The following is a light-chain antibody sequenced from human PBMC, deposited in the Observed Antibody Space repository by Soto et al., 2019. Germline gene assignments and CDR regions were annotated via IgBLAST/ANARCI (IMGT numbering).Light chain of an antibody. V-gene: IGKV1-12*01. CDR2: TAS. J-gene: IGKJ1*01. Sequence: DIQMTQSPSSLSAVVGDRVTITCRASRGIGDRLAWFQQKPGKAPQFLIQTASNLQSGVPSRFSGSGAGTEFTLSINSLQPEDNGTYYCLQVSSYPRTFGQGTKVEIK. CDR1: RGIGDR. CDR3: LQVSSYPRT.